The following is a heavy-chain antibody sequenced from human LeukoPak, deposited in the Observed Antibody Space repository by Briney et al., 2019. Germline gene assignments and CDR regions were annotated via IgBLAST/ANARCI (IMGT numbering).Heavy chain of an antibody. V-gene: IGHV3-23*01. CDR1: GFTFSSYA. CDR3: AKDSPDGSTIFLYWFHP. CDR2: ISGSGGST. D-gene: IGHD3-3*01. Sequence: PGGSLRLSCAASGFTFSSYAMSWVRQAPGKGLEWVSAISGSGGSTYYADSVKGRFTISRDNSKNTLYLQMNSLRADDAAVYYCAKDSPDGSTIFLYWFHPWGQGTLGTVSS. J-gene: IGHJ5*02.